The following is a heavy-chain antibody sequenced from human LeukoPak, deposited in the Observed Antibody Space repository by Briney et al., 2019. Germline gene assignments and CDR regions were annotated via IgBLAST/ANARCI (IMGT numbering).Heavy chain of an antibody. J-gene: IGHJ4*02. V-gene: IGHV3-20*04. Sequence: GGSLRLSCAVSGLTFDVYGMSWVRQAPGKGLEWVSSIDRNGGRKGYADSVKGRFTISRDTAKNSLYLQMSSLRPEDTAFYYCARGWTGDPAPYFFDYWGQGTLVTVSS. CDR1: GLTFDVYG. CDR2: IDRNGGRK. D-gene: IGHD3/OR15-3a*01. CDR3: ARGWTGDPAPYFFDY.